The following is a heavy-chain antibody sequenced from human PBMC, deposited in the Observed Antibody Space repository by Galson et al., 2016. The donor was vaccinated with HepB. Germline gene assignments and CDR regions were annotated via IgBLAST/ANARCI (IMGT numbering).Heavy chain of an antibody. D-gene: IGHD1-26*01. Sequence: SLRLSCAASGFTFSSYEMNWVRQAPGKGLEWVSYISSSGNTIYHEDSVTGRFTISRDNAKNPLYLQMNSLRAEDTAVYYCARDQRLVVGATEGEYSYYYGMDVWGQGTTVTVSS. J-gene: IGHJ6*02. CDR1: GFTFSSYE. V-gene: IGHV3-48*03. CDR3: ARDQRLVVGATEGEYSYYYGMDV. CDR2: ISSSGNTI.